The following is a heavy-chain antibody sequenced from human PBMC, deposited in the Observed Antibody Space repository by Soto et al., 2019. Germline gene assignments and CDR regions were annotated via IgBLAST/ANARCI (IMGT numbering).Heavy chain of an antibody. D-gene: IGHD2-2*01. V-gene: IGHV3-30*18. CDR3: AKDPTRFCSSTSCYSGWFDP. CDR2: ISYDGSNK. J-gene: IGHJ5*02. CDR1: GFTFSRYG. Sequence: GGSLRLSCAASGFTFSRYGMHWVRQAPGKGLEWVAVISYDGSNKYYADSVKGRFTISRDNSKNTLYLQMNILRAEDTAVYYCAKDPTRFCSSTSCYSGWFDPWGQGTLVTVSS.